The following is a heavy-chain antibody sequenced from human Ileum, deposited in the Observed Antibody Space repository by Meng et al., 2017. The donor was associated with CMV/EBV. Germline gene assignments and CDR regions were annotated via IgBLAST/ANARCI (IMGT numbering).Heavy chain of an antibody. D-gene: IGHD6-19*01. CDR3: ARRGLTVAAFDY. CDR2: ISGDGGRT. V-gene: IGHV3-64*02. J-gene: IGHJ4*02. CDR1: GFTLSDSV. Sequence: SCAVSGFTLSDSVMHWVRQAPGEGLEYVSAISGDGGRTHYADSVKDRFKISRDDSKNTLYLQMNSLRAEDTAVYYCARRGLTVAAFDYWGQGTLVTVSS.